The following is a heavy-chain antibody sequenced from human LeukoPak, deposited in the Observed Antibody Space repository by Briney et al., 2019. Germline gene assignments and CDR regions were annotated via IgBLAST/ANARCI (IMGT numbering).Heavy chain of an antibody. Sequence: PGRSLRLSCAASGFTFSSYGMHWVRQAPGEGLEWVTVISYDGNNKYYADSVKGRFTISRDNSKNTLYLQMNSLRAEDTAVYYCANDRNWGSYYYYGMDVWGQGTTVTVSS. CDR3: ANDRNWGSYYYYGMDV. V-gene: IGHV3-30*18. D-gene: IGHD7-27*01. CDR2: ISYDGNNK. CDR1: GFTFSSYG. J-gene: IGHJ6*02.